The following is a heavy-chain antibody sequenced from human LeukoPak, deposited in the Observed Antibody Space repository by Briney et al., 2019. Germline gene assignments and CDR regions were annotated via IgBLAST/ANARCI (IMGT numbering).Heavy chain of an antibody. Sequence: SETLSLTCTVSGGSLSSSSYYWGWIRQPPGKGLEWIGSIYYSGSTYYNPSLKSRVTISVDTSKNQFSLKLSSVTAADTAVYYCTPGPGGAFDIWGQGTMVTVSS. CDR2: IYYSGST. J-gene: IGHJ3*02. V-gene: IGHV4-39*01. D-gene: IGHD3-16*01. CDR3: TPGPGGAFDI. CDR1: GGSLSSSSYY.